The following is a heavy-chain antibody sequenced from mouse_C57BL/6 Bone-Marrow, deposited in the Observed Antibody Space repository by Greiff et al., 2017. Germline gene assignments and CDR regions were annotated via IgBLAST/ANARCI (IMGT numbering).Heavy chain of an antibody. CDR1: GYTFTSYG. Sequence: QVQLQQSGAELARPGASVKLSCKASGYTFTSYGISWVKQRTGQGLEWIGEIYPRSGNTYYNEKFKGKATLTADKSSSTAYKELRSLTSEDYAVYFCARSGDDYYGSSYNYWGQGTTLTVSS. J-gene: IGHJ2*01. CDR3: ARSGDDYYGSSYNY. CDR2: IYPRSGNT. V-gene: IGHV1-81*01. D-gene: IGHD1-1*01.